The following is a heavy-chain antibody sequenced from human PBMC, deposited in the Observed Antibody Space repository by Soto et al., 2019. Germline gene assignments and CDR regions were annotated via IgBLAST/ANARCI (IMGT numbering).Heavy chain of an antibody. V-gene: IGHV1-8*01. J-gene: IGHJ4*02. CDR2: MNPNSANT. D-gene: IGHD5-12*01. Sequence: QVQLVQSGAEVKKPGASVKVSCKASGYTFSTYDISWVRQATGQGLEWMGWMNPNSANTGYAQKFQCRVTMTRNNSISTAYMELSNLRSEDTAVYYCERTLSGYYGYWGQGTLVTVSS. CDR1: GYTFSTYD. CDR3: ERTLSGYYGY.